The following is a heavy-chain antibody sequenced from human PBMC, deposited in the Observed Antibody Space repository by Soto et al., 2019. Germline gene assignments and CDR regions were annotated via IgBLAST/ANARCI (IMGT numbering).Heavy chain of an antibody. CDR3: GRGFSSGYSRHYYYYGMDV. CDR1: GGTFSSYA. CDR2: IIPIFGTA. V-gene: IGHV1-69*13. Sequence: SVKVSCKASGGTFSSYAISWVRQAPGQGLEWMGGIIPIFGTANYAQKFQGRVTITADESTSTAYMELSSLRSEDTAVYYCGRGFSSGYSRHYYYYGMDVWGQGTTVTVSS. J-gene: IGHJ6*02. D-gene: IGHD3-22*01.